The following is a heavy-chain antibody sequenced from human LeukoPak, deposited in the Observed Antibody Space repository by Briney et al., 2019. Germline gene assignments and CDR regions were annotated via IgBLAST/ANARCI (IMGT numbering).Heavy chain of an antibody. CDR1: GGTFSSCA. V-gene: IGHV1-69*05. Sequence: SVKVSCKASGGTFSSCAISWVRQAPGQGLEWMGGIIPIFGTANYAQKFQGRVTITTDESTSTAYMGLSSLRSEDTAVYYCAREQWLVRDLYYFDYWGQGTLVTVSS. D-gene: IGHD6-19*01. CDR3: AREQWLVRDLYYFDY. J-gene: IGHJ4*02. CDR2: IIPIFGTA.